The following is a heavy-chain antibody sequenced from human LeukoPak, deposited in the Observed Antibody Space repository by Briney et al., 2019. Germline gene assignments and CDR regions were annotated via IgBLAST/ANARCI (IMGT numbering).Heavy chain of an antibody. V-gene: IGHV4-34*01. Sequence: SETLSLTCGVYGVASSGNYWSWIRQPPGKGLEWIGEINHSGSTNYNPSLKSRVTISVDTSKNQFSLKLSSVTAADTAVYYCARTVLNVVGATPYFDYWGQGTLVTVSS. D-gene: IGHD1-26*01. CDR2: INHSGST. CDR1: GVASSGNY. J-gene: IGHJ4*02. CDR3: ARTVLNVVGATPYFDY.